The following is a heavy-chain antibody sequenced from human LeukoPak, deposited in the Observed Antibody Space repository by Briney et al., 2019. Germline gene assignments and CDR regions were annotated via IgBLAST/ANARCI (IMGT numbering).Heavy chain of an antibody. Sequence: SETLSLTCTVSGGSISSGDYYWSWIRQPPGKGREWIGYIYYSGSTYYNPSLKSRVTISVDTSKNQISLKLRSVTAADTAVYYCARDMAMYYDFWSGYYEDVWGKGTTVTVSS. J-gene: IGHJ6*04. CDR1: GGSISSGDYY. D-gene: IGHD3-3*01. CDR2: IYYSGST. CDR3: ARDMAMYYDFWSGYYEDV. V-gene: IGHV4-30-4*08.